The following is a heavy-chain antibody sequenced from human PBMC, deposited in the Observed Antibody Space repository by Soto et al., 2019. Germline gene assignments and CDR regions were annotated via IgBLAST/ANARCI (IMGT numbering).Heavy chain of an antibody. CDR1: GFTFSSYA. Sequence: GGSLRLSCAASGFTFSSYAMSWVRQAPGKVLEWVSAISGSGGSTYYADSVKGRFTISRDNSKNTLYLQMNSLRAEDTAVYYCTKVSRYSRRLYTRYYYGMDVWGQGTTVTVSS. V-gene: IGHV3-23*01. CDR3: TKVSRYSRRLYTRYYYGMDV. D-gene: IGHD1-26*01. J-gene: IGHJ6*02. CDR2: ISGSGGST.